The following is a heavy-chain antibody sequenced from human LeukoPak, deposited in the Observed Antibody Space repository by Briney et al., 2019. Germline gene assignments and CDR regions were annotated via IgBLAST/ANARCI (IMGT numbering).Heavy chain of an antibody. J-gene: IGHJ4*01. CDR3: AIGYYDFWCGLLGTPGYFDY. Sequence: GGSLRLSCAASGFTFSSYAMSWVRQAPGKGLEWVSAISGSGGSTYYADSVKGRFTISRDNSKNTLYLQMNSLRAEDTAVYYCAIGYYDFWCGLLGTPGYFDYWGQGTLVTVSS. V-gene: IGHV3-23*01. CDR1: GFTFSSYA. D-gene: IGHD3-3*01. CDR2: ISGSGGST.